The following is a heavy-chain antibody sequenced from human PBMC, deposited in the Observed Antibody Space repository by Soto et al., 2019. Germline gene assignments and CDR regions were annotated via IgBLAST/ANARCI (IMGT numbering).Heavy chain of an antibody. CDR2: IDPSDSYT. V-gene: IGHV5-10-1*01. CDR3: ATEQQRPLVPGFDP. J-gene: IGHJ5*02. CDR1: GYSFTSYW. Sequence: GESLTTSCQGSGYSFTSYWIIWVLQMPGKGLEWMGRIDPSDSYTNYSPSFQGHVTISADKSISTAYLQWSSLKASDTAMYYCATEQQRPLVPGFDPWGQGTLVTVSS. D-gene: IGHD6-13*01.